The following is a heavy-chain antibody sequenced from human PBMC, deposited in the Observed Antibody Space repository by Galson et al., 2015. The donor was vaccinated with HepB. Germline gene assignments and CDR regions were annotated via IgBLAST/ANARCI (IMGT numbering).Heavy chain of an antibody. CDR1: GFTFSNYA. CDR2: ITNSGGGT. J-gene: IGHJ6*02. CDR3: AKQASVYIRSRLDI. Sequence: LRLSCAASGFTFSNYAMNWVRQAPGKGLEWVSTITNSGGGTSYADSVKGRFTISRDNSQNTLFLRMNSLGAEDTAVYYCAKQASVYIRSRLDIWGQGTTVTVSS. D-gene: IGHD5/OR15-5a*01. V-gene: IGHV3-23*01.